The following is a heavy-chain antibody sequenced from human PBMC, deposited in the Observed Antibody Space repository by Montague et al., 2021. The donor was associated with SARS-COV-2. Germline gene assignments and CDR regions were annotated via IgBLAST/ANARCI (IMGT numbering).Heavy chain of an antibody. V-gene: IGHV4-59*08. Sequence: SETLSLTCTVSGVSVTDYYWSWIRQPPGKGLEWVGDVFYNKGTNFNPSLKSRVAISVDTSKNQFSLRLTSVTAADTAFYYCGRHPHYVALNGPPDFWGQGTLVTVSS. D-gene: IGHD3-9*01. CDR1: GVSVTDYY. J-gene: IGHJ4*02. CDR3: GRHPHYVALNGPPDF. CDR2: VFYNKGT.